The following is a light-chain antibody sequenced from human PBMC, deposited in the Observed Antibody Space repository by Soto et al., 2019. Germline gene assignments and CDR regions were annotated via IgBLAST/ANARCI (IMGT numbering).Light chain of an antibody. Sequence: EIVLTQSPGTLSFSPGERATLSCRASQSVGGSYLAWFQQKPGQAPRLLIYVASTRATGVPDRFSGSGSATDFSLTINRLEPEDFAVYYCQHYGSSPWTFGQGTKVEIK. CDR2: VAS. CDR1: QSVGGSY. CDR3: QHYGSSPWT. J-gene: IGKJ1*01. V-gene: IGKV3-20*01.